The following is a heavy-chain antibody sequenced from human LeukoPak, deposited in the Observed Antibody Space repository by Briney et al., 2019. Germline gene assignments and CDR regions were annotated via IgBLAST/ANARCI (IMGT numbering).Heavy chain of an antibody. J-gene: IGHJ6*03. D-gene: IGHD4-17*01. Sequence: GGSLRLSCEASGFTFSIYSISWFRQAPGKGLEWVSSITSRSSHIYYADSVKGRFTIFRDNARNSLYLQMNNLRAEDAAVYFCARVAAGATVNNIYHYYMDVWGKGTTVTVSS. CDR3: ARVAAGATVNNIYHYYMDV. CDR2: ITSRSSHI. V-gene: IGHV3-21*01. CDR1: GFTFSIYS.